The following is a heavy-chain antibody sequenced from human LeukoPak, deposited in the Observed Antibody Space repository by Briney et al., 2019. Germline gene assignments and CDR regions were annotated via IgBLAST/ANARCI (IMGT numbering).Heavy chain of an antibody. Sequence: PSETLSLTCAVSGYSISSGYYWGWIRQPPGKGLEWIGSIYHSGSTYHNPSLKSRVTISVDTSKNQFSLKLSSVTAADTAVYYCARLRVVPAARFDPWGQGTLVTVSS. CDR1: GYSISSGYY. D-gene: IGHD2-2*01. J-gene: IGHJ5*02. CDR3: ARLRVVPAARFDP. CDR2: IYHSGST. V-gene: IGHV4-38-2*01.